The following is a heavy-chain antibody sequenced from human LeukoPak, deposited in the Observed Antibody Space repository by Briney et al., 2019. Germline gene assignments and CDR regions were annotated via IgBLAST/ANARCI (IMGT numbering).Heavy chain of an antibody. CDR3: ANPPFKWELFSGMDV. Sequence: GGSLRLSCAASGFTFSNYAMHWVRQAPGKGLEWVTLISHDGSKKYYADSVKGRFTISRDNSNNTLYLEMNNLRLEDTAVYYCANPPFKWELFSGMDVWGQGTTVTVSS. CDR1: GFTFSNYA. D-gene: IGHD1-26*01. J-gene: IGHJ6*02. CDR2: ISHDGSKK. V-gene: IGHV3-30*18.